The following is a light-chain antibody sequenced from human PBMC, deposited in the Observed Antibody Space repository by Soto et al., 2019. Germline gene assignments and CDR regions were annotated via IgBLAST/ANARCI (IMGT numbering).Light chain of an antibody. Sequence: QSVLTQPPSVSAAPGQRLTISCPGRSSNIGSNNAVHGNQQHPETPHSRLTYATGTRPTGVPDRLSGSRSGISASLAITRLQADYEADYYCQSYESSSLRGFVFGSGTNV. CDR2: ATG. J-gene: IGLJ1*01. V-gene: IGLV1-40*01. CDR1: SSNIGSNNA. CDR3: QSYESSSLRGFV.